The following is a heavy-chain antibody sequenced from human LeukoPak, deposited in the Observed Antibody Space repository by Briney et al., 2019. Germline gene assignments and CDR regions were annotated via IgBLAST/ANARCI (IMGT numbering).Heavy chain of an antibody. D-gene: IGHD6-6*01. CDR3: AREGSSSSGNYYYYMDV. J-gene: IGHJ6*03. V-gene: IGHV3-66*02. Sequence: GGSLRLSCAASGFTVSSNYMSWVRQAPGKGLEWVSVIYSGGSTYYADSVKGRFTISRGNSKNTLYLQMNSLRAEDTAVYYCAREGSSSSGNYYYYMDVWGKGTTVTVSS. CDR2: IYSGGST. CDR1: GFTVSSNY.